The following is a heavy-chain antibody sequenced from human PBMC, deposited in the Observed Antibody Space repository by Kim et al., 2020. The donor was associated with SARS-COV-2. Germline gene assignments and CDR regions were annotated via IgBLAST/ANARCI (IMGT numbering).Heavy chain of an antibody. V-gene: IGHV4-31*03. J-gene: IGHJ6*02. CDR2: IYYSGST. CDR1: GGSISSGGYY. D-gene: IGHD3-10*01. CDR3: ARDRLLWFGELSDTSYYGMDV. Sequence: SETLSLTCTVSGGSISSGGYYWSWIRQHPGKGLEWIGYIYYSGSTYYNPSLKSRVTISVDTSKNQFSLKLSSVTAADTAVYYCARDRLLWFGELSDTSYYGMDVWGQGTTVTVSS.